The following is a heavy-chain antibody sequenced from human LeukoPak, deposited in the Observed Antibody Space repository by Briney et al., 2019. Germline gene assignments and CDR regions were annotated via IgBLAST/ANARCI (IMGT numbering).Heavy chain of an antibody. CDR2: IRSKAYGGTT. CDR3: TGNYYGSGSYADFDY. J-gene: IGHJ4*02. Sequence: GGSLRLSCTTSGFTFGDYGMSWVRQAPGKGLEWVGFIRSKAYGGTTENAASVKGRFTISRDDSKSIAYLQMNSLKTEDTAVYYCTGNYYGSGSYADFDYWGQGALVTVSS. CDR1: GFTFGDYG. D-gene: IGHD3-10*01. V-gene: IGHV3-49*04.